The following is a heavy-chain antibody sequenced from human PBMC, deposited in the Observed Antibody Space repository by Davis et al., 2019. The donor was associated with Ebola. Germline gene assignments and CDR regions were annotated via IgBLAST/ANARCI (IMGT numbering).Heavy chain of an antibody. Sequence: AASVKVSCKASGGTFSSYAISWVRQAPGQGLEWMGWINPNSGGTNYAQKFQGWVTMTRDTSISTAYMELSRLRSDDTAVYYCARDSYYYYGSGSYYRNFDYWGQGTLVTVSS. CDR2: INPNSGGT. V-gene: IGHV1-2*04. D-gene: IGHD3-10*01. CDR3: ARDSYYYYGSGSYYRNFDY. J-gene: IGHJ4*02. CDR1: GGTFSSYA.